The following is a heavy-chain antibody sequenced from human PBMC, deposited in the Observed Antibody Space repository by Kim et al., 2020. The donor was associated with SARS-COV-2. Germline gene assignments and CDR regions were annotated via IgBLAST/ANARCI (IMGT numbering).Heavy chain of an antibody. CDR2: IIPILGIA. CDR1: GGTFSSYA. V-gene: IGHV1-69*04. CDR3: AVGLSYGDYAPDYYYMDV. D-gene: IGHD4-17*01. Sequence: SVKVSCKASGGTFSSYAISWVRQAPGQGLEWMGRIIPILGIANYAQKFQGRVTITADKSTSTAYMELSSLRSEDTAVYYCAVGLSYGDYAPDYYYMDVWGKGTTVTVSS. J-gene: IGHJ6*03.